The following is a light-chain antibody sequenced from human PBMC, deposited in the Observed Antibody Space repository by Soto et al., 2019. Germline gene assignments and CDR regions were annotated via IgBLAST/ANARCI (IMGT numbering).Light chain of an antibody. CDR3: GSWDSSLSALWV. CDR1: SSNIGNNY. J-gene: IGLJ3*02. V-gene: IGLV1-51*02. CDR2: ENN. Sequence: QSALTQPPSVSASPGQKVTISCSGSSSNIGNNYVSWYQQLPGTAPKLLIYENNKRPSRIPDPVSGSRSGTSATLGITGLQTGDEAEYYCGSWDSSLSALWVFGGGTKLTVL.